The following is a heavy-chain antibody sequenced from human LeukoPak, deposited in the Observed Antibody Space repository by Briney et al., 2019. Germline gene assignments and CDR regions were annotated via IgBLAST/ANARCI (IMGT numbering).Heavy chain of an antibody. CDR3: AKDIYRPTGKWFGVPGDY. V-gene: IGHV3-30*18. D-gene: IGHD3-10*01. CDR2: ISYDGSNK. CDR1: GFTFSSYG. Sequence: GRSLRLSCAASGFTFSSYGMHWVRQAPGKGLEWVAVISYDGSNKYSADSVKGRFTISRDNSKNTLYLQMNSLRAEDTAVYYCAKDIYRPTGKWFGVPGDYWGQGTLVTVSS. J-gene: IGHJ4*02.